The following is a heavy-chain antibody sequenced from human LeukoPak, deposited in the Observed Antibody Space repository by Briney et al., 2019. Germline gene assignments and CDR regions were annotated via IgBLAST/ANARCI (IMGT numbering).Heavy chain of an antibody. V-gene: IGHV3-23*01. CDR2: ISGSGGSA. Sequence: GGSLRLSCAASGFTFSGYAMSWVRQAPGKGLEWVSAISGSGGSAYYADSVKGRFTISRDNSKNTLYLQMNSLRAEDTAVYYCAKDSDYVWGSYRLFDYWGQGTLVTVSS. J-gene: IGHJ4*02. CDR1: GFTFSGYA. CDR3: AKDSDYVWGSYRLFDY. D-gene: IGHD3-16*02.